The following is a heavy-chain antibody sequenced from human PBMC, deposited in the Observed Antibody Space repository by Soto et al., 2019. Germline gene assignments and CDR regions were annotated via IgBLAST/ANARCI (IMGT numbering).Heavy chain of an antibody. J-gene: IGHJ6*02. CDR3: ARDPGVECSSTSCYIYYYGMDV. CDR2: IWYDGSNK. Sequence: GGSLSLSCAASGFTFSSYGMHWVRQAPGKGLEWVAVIWYDGSNKYYADSVMGRFTISRDNSKNTLYLQMNSLRAEDTAVYYCARDPGVECSSTSCYIYYYGMDVWGQGTTVTVSS. V-gene: IGHV3-33*01. CDR1: GFTFSSYG. D-gene: IGHD2-2*01.